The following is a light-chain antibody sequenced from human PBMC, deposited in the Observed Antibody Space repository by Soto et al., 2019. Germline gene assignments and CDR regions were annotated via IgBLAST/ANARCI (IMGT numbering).Light chain of an antibody. CDR3: CSYAGTSTPYV. CDR1: SSDVGTYNL. Sequence: QSALTQPASASGSPGQSITISCTGTSSDVGTYNLVSWYQQHPDKAPKLMIYEGSKRPSGLSNRFSGSKSGNTASLTISGPQAEDEADYYCCSYAGTSTPYVFGTGTKVTV. J-gene: IGLJ1*01. CDR2: EGS. V-gene: IGLV2-23*01.